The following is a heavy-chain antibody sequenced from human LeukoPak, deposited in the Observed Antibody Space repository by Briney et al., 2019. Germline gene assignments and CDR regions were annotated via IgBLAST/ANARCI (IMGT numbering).Heavy chain of an antibody. CDR1: GFTFSPYS. V-gene: IGHV3-21*01. CDR2: ISSSSDYI. J-gene: IGHJ5*02. Sequence: GWSLRLSCTASGFTFSPYSMNWVRQAPGKGLEWVSSISSSSDYIYYADSVKGRFTISRDNAKNSLYLQMNSLRAEDTAAYYCARIPNSANFPNWFDPWGQGTLVTVSS. D-gene: IGHD4/OR15-4a*01. CDR3: ARIPNSANFPNWFDP.